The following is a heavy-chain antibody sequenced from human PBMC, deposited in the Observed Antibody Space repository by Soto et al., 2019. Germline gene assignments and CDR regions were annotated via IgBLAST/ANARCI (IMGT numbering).Heavy chain of an antibody. CDR1: GGTFSSYA. CDR3: ARDPNEIFVYDSSGTEQLGFDS. V-gene: IGHV1-69*06. D-gene: IGHD3-22*01. CDR2: IIPIFGTA. J-gene: IGHJ5*01. Sequence: PVKVSCKASGGTFSSYAISWVRQAPGQGLEWMGGIIPIFGTANYAQKFQGRVTITADKSTSTAYMELSSLRSEDTAVYYCARDPNEIFVYDSSGTEQLGFDSWGQGTLVTVSS.